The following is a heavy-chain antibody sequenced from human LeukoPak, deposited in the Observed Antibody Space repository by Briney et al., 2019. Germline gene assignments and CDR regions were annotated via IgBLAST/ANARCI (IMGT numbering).Heavy chain of an antibody. J-gene: IGHJ4*02. CDR1: GYTFTSSS. Sequence: GTSVKASCKVSGYTFTSSSVQWVRQTRGQRLEWIGWIVVGSGNTNYAQKFQERVTITRDMSTSTAHMEVSSLRSEDTAVYYCAAVNEDEPTAGPFDYWGQGTLVTVSS. V-gene: IGHV1-58*01. CDR2: IVVGSGNT. CDR3: AAVNEDEPTAGPFDY. D-gene: IGHD1-14*01.